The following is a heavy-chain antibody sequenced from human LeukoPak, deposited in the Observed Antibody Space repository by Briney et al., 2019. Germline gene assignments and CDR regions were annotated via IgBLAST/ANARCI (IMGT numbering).Heavy chain of an antibody. D-gene: IGHD1-26*01. J-gene: IGHJ4*02. CDR2: INGDGSTT. V-gene: IGHV3-74*01. CDR3: ATISRSVSSHFDY. CDR1: GFTFSTYW. Sequence: GGSLRLSCAASGFTFSTYWMHWVRQAPGKELVWVSRINGDGSTTDYADSVKGRFTISRDNAKNTLYLQMNGLRADDTSVYYCATISRSVSSHFDYWGQGTLVTVSS.